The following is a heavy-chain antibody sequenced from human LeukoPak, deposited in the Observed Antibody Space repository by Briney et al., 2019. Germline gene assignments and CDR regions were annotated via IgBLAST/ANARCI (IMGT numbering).Heavy chain of an antibody. Sequence: GGSPRLSCAASGFTFNSYGMHWVRQAPGKGLEWVAVISYDGSNKYYADSVKGRFTISRDNSKNTLYLQMYSLRTEDTAVYYCAKYNYGFDYWGQGTLVTVSS. CDR3: AKYNYGFDY. CDR2: ISYDGSNK. CDR1: GFTFNSYG. V-gene: IGHV3-30*18. J-gene: IGHJ4*02. D-gene: IGHD5-18*01.